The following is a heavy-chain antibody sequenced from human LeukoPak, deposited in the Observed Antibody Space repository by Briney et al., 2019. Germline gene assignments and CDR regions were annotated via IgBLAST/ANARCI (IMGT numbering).Heavy chain of an antibody. J-gene: IGHJ4*02. CDR2: IKNDGSQK. Sequence: GGSLRLSCAASGFTFTYFWMTWVRQAPGKGLEWVANIKNDGSQKYYADSVEGRFTISRDNAKHLLYLQMHGLRADDTAVYYCVWGHYCDYTGQGTLVTVSS. CDR1: GFTFTYFW. CDR3: VWGHYCDY. V-gene: IGHV3-7*04.